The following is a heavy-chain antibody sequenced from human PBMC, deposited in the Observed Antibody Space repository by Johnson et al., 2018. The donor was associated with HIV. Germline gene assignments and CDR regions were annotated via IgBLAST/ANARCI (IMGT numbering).Heavy chain of an antibody. CDR1: GFTFSSYW. CDR2: IKQDGSEK. J-gene: IGHJ3*02. CDR3: ASGEVDGDYDAFDI. Sequence: VQLVESGGGLVQPGGSLRLSCAASGFTFSSYWMSWVRQAPGKGLEWVVNIKQDGSEKYYVDSVKGRFTISRDNAKNSLYLQMNSLRAEDTAVYYCASGEVDGDYDAFDIWGQGTLVTVSS. V-gene: IGHV3-7*01. D-gene: IGHD4-17*01.